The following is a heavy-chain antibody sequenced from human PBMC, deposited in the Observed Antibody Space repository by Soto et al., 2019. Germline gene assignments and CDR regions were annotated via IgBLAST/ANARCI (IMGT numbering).Heavy chain of an antibody. V-gene: IGHV3-23*01. CDR3: ARKKDCSSANCYFDY. CDR1: GFTFSAYA. D-gene: IGHD2-2*01. J-gene: IGHJ4*02. CDR2: ISGGGSGA. Sequence: GGSLRLSCAVSGFTFSAYAMSWVRQAPGKGLEWVSGISGGGSGAFYADSVKGRFTISRDHSENTLFLQMSSLRAEDTAVYFCARKKDCSSANCYFDYWGQGTLVTVSS.